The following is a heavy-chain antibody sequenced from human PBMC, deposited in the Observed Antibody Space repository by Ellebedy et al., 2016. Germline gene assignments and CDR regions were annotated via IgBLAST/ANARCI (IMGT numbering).Heavy chain of an antibody. V-gene: IGHV3-53*05. D-gene: IGHD5-12*01. Sequence: GESLKISCAASGFTVSTNYMSWVRQAPGKGLEWVSVIYSAGSTYYADSVKGRFTISRDNSKNTLYLQMNSLTPEDTAVYYCAKGGGSGHDHWDYYYGMDVWGQGTTVTVSS. J-gene: IGHJ6*02. CDR1: GFTVSTNY. CDR2: IYSAGST. CDR3: AKGGGSGHDHWDYYYGMDV.